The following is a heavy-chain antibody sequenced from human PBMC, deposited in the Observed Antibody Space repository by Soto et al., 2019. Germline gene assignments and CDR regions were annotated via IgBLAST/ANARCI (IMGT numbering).Heavy chain of an antibody. CDR1: GFTFSSYA. CDR2: ISGSGGST. D-gene: IGHD2-2*01. Sequence: HPGGSLRLSCAASGFTFSSYAMSWVRQAPGKGLEWVSAISGSGGSTYYADSVKGRFTISRDNSKNTLYLQMNSLRAEDTAVYYCAKITVVDIVLVPAAIPYGMDVWGQGTTVTVSS. V-gene: IGHV3-23*01. CDR3: AKITVVDIVLVPAAIPYGMDV. J-gene: IGHJ6*02.